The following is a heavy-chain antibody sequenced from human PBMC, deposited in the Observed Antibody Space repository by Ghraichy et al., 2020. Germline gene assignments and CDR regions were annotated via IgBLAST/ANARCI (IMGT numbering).Heavy chain of an antibody. D-gene: IGHD2-15*01. J-gene: IGHJ6*02. CDR1: GGSISSGDYY. Sequence: TLSLTCTVSGGSISSGDYYWSWIRQPPGKGLEWIGYIYYSGSTYYNPSLKSRVTISVDTSKNQFSLKLSSVTAADTAVYYCARDPTYCSGGSCYLYYGMDVWGQGTTVTVSS. V-gene: IGHV4-30-4*01. CDR2: IYYSGST. CDR3: ARDPTYCSGGSCYLYYGMDV.